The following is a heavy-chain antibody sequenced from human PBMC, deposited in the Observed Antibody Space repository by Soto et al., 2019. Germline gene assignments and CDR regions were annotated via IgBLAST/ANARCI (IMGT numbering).Heavy chain of an antibody. CDR2: IYYGGDS. J-gene: IGHJ4*02. CDR3: AGGGGGGVDC. V-gene: IGHV4-31*03. CDR1: GGSISSRTSY. Sequence: QVQLQESGPGLVKPSQTLSLTCTVSGGSISSRTSYWSWIRQHPGKGLEWIGYIYYGGDSFYNPPLKGRFTIPMDTSENHFSLKLTFGTAGDTAVYFWAGGGGGGVDCWGQGTLVTVAS. D-gene: IGHD1-26*01.